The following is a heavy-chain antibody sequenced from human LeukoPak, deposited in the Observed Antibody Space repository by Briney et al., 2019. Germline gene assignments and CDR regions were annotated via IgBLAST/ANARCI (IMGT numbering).Heavy chain of an antibody. J-gene: IGHJ4*02. CDR2: ISYDGSNK. D-gene: IGHD3-10*02. V-gene: IGHV3-30*04. Sequence: GGSLRLSCAASGFTFSSYAVHWVRQAPGKGLEWVAVISYDGSNKYYADSVKGRFTISRDNSKNTLYLQMNSLRAEDTAVYYCARGDLFVRGVPNDYWGQGTLVTVSS. CDR3: ARGDLFVRGVPNDY. CDR1: GFTFSSYA.